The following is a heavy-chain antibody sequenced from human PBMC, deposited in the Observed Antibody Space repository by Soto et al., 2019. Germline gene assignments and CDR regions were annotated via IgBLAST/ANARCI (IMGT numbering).Heavy chain of an antibody. J-gene: IGHJ5*02. D-gene: IGHD5-12*01. CDR3: ARGVATIGP. Sequence: SETLSLTCTVSGDSISSYYWTWIRQPPGKGLEWIGYIYYSGSTNYNPSLKGRVTISVDTSKNQFSLKLTSVTAADTAVYYCARGVATIGPWGQGTQVTVSS. CDR1: GDSISSYY. V-gene: IGHV4-59*01. CDR2: IYYSGST.